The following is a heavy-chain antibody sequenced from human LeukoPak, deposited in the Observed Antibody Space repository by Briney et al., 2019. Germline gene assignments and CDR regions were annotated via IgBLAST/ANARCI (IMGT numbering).Heavy chain of an antibody. CDR3: ARAGSGRSPDWFDP. Sequence: GGSLRLSCAASGFTFDDYGLSWVRQAPGKGLEWVSYISSSGSTIYYADSVKGRFTISRDNAKNSLYLQMNSLRAEDTAVYYCARAGSGRSPDWFDPWGQGTLVTVSS. CDR1: GFTFDDYG. V-gene: IGHV3-48*03. D-gene: IGHD1-26*01. J-gene: IGHJ5*02. CDR2: ISSSGSTI.